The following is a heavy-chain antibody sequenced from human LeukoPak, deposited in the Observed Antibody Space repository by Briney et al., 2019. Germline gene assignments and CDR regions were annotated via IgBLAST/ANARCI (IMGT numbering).Heavy chain of an antibody. J-gene: IGHJ4*02. V-gene: IGHV4-39*01. CDR1: GGSTSNSNYY. D-gene: IGHD1-1*01. Sequence: SSETLSLTCTVSGGSTSNSNYYWGWIRQPPGKGLDWIASIDYSGSTYYNPSLRSRVTISLDTSKGQLSLTLGSVNAADTAVYYCTRNPRGTSPAVDYWGQGTLVTVSS. CDR2: IDYSGST. CDR3: TRNPRGTSPAVDY.